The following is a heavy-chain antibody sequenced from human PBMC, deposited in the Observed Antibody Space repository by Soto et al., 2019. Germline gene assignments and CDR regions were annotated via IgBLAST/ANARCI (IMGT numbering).Heavy chain of an antibody. CDR2: ISGYDGRT. CDR3: AREGDVPYYYYGMDV. V-gene: IGHV1-18*01. Sequence: QVHLVQSGAEVKKPGASVKVSCKTSGYTFTRYGISWVRQAPGQGLEWMGWISGYDGRTNFAQKVQDRVTMTTDTYTRTVYMELRSLSSDDTAVYYCAREGDVPYYYYGMDVWGQGTTVTVSS. CDR1: GYTFTRYG. J-gene: IGHJ6*02. D-gene: IGHD2-21*02.